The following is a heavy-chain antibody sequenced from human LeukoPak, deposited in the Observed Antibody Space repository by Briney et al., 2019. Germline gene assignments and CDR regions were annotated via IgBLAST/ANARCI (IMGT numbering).Heavy chain of an antibody. CDR1: GYSISSGYY. Sequence: SETLSLTCTVSGYSISSGYYWGWIRQPPGKGLEWIGSIYHSGSTYYNPSLKSRVTISVDTSKNQFSLKLSSVTAADTAVYYCAKNYCSSPSCSTAFDPWGQGTLVTVSS. J-gene: IGHJ5*02. D-gene: IGHD2-2*01. CDR3: AKNYCSSPSCSTAFDP. V-gene: IGHV4-38-2*02. CDR2: IYHSGST.